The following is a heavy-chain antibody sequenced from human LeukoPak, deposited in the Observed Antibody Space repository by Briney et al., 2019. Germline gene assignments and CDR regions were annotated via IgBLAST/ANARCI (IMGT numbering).Heavy chain of an antibody. J-gene: IGHJ2*01. CDR2: ISSRGGAI. D-gene: IGHD5-12*01. V-gene: IGHV3-11*04. CDR3: AKLTEVAPTRPQGFDL. CDR1: GFTFSDAW. Sequence: GGSLRLSCAASGFTFSDAWMSWVRQAPGKGLEWVSYISSRGGAIYYADSLKGRFTISRDNAKNSLYLQMSSLRAEGTAVYYCAKLTEVAPTRPQGFDLWGRGTLVTVSS.